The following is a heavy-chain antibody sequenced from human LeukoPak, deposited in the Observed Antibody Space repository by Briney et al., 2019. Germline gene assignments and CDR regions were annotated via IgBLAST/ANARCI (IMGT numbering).Heavy chain of an antibody. CDR2: IYYTGST. D-gene: IGHD3-22*01. CDR1: GGSISSGGYY. J-gene: IGHJ4*02. V-gene: IGHV4-61*08. CDR3: ARHVVGGDDSSGYYQSEYYFDY. Sequence: SQTLSLTCTVSGGSISSGGYYWSWIRQPPGKGLEWIGYIYYTGSTNYNPSLKSRVTISVDTSKNQFSLKLSSVTAADTAVYYCARHVVGGDDSSGYYQSEYYFDYWGQGTLVTVSS.